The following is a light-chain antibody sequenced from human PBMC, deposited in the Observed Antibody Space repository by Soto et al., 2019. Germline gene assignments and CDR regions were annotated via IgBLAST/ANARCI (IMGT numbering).Light chain of an antibody. Sequence: QSALTQPASVSGSPGQSITISCTGTSSDVGGYNYVSGYQQHPGKAPKLMSYDVTNRHSGVSNRFSGSKSGNKASLTISGLKAEDEADYYCSSYKSSSTPFVVGTGTKVTLL. CDR1: SSDVGGYNY. V-gene: IGLV2-14*01. J-gene: IGLJ1*01. CDR2: DVT. CDR3: SSYKSSSTPFV.